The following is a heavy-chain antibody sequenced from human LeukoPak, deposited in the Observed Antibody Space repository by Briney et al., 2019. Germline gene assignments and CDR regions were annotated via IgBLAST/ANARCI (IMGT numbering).Heavy chain of an antibody. CDR1: GGSISSGGYY. D-gene: IGHD3-9*01. CDR3: AREYSDILTGYYLFDS. CDR2: IYYSGST. V-gene: IGHV4-31*03. Sequence: PSQTLSLTCTVSGGSISSGGYYWSWIRQHPGKGLEWIGYIYYSGSTYYNPPLKSRVTISVDTSKNQFSLKLSSVTAADTAVYYCAREYSDILTGYYLFDSWGQGTLVTVSS. J-gene: IGHJ4*02.